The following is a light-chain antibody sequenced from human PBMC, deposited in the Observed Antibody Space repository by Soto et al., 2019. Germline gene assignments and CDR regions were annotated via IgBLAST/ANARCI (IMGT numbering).Light chain of an antibody. V-gene: IGKV1-17*01. CDR1: QDIGTD. CDR3: VQHYSYPLT. Sequence: DIQMTQSPSSLSASVADRVTITCRASQDIGTDLGWYQQKPGKAHERLIYEAYVLQSGVQSRFSGSGSGTEFTLTVRSLQPEDFATYYCVQHYSYPLTFGGGTKVDIK. J-gene: IGKJ4*01. CDR2: EAY.